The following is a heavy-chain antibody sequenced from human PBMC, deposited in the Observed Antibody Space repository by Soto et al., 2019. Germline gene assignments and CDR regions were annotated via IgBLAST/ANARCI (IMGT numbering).Heavy chain of an antibody. CDR1: GFNFKNYG. V-gene: IGHV3-33*01. D-gene: IGHD3-10*01. CDR2: IWNDGKNK. Sequence: QVQLVESGGGVVQPGMSLTLSCAASGFNFKNYGIHWVRQGPGKGLEWVAVIWNDGKNKYYADSVQGRATISRDNSNNLVFLQLNSLRADDTALYKCARDPGRGEPPFDYWGQGTLVTVSS. J-gene: IGHJ4*02. CDR3: ARDPGRGEPPFDY.